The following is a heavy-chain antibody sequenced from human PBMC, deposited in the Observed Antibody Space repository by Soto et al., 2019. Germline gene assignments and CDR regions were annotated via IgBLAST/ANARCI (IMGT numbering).Heavy chain of an antibody. CDR1: GFTFDDYT. V-gene: IGHV3-43*01. J-gene: IGHJ4*02. Sequence: GGSLRLSCAASGFTFDDYTMHWVRQAPGKGLEWVSLISWDGGSTYYADSVKGRFTISRDNSKNSLYLQMNSLRTEDTALYYCAKVRTPGGYYLLSYFDYWGQGTLVTVSS. CDR2: ISWDGGST. D-gene: IGHD3-22*01. CDR3: AKVRTPGGYYLLSYFDY.